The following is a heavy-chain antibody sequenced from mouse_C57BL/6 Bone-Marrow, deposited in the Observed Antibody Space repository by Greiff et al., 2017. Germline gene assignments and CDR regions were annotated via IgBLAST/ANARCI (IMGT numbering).Heavy chain of an antibody. CDR1: GFNIKDDY. CDR2: IAPENGDT. Sequence: VQLQQSGAELVRPGASVKLSCTASGFNIKDDYMHWVKQRPEQGLEWIGWIAPENGDTEYASKFQGKATITADPASNTAYLQLSSLTSEDTAVYYCTLSDGYYPACFAYWGQGTLVTVSA. V-gene: IGHV14-4*01. J-gene: IGHJ3*01. D-gene: IGHD2-3*01. CDR3: TLSDGYYPACFAY.